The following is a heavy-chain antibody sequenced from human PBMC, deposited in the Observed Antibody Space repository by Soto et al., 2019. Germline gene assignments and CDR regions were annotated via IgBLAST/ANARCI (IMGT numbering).Heavy chain of an antibody. CDR1: GFTFSSYS. CDR3: ARGGYSGYAYYFDY. V-gene: IGHV3-21*01. Sequence: GGSLRLSCAASGFTFSSYSMNWVRQAPGKGLEWVSSISSSSSYIYYADSVKGRFTISRDNAKNSLYLQMNSLRAEDTAVYYCARGGYSGYAYYFDYWGQGTLVTVSS. D-gene: IGHD5-12*01. CDR2: ISSSSSYI. J-gene: IGHJ4*02.